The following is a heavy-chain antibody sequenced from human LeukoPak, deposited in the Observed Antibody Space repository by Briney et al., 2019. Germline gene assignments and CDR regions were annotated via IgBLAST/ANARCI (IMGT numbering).Heavy chain of an antibody. CDR3: ARVESFAAPPYFFDY. CDR2: IYYSGST. CDR1: GGSISSGGYY. Sequence: PSQTLSLTCTVSGGSISSGGYYWSWIRQHPGKGLEWIGYIYYSGSTYYNSSLESRVTISVDTSKNQFSLRLSSVTAADTAVYYCARVESFAAPPYFFDYWGQGTLVTVSS. J-gene: IGHJ4*02. V-gene: IGHV4-31*03. D-gene: IGHD6-25*01.